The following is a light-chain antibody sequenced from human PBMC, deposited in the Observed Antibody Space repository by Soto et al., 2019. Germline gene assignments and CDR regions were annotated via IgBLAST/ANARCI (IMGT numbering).Light chain of an antibody. V-gene: IGKV3-11*01. CDR3: QQRSNWPPVT. Sequence: EVVLTQSPATLSLSPGERATLSCRARQSVSRHLAWYQQKPGQAPRLLILDASDRATGIPARFSGSGSGTNFTLTISSLEPEDFAVYYCQQRSNWPPVTFGGGTKVEIK. CDR2: DAS. J-gene: IGKJ4*01. CDR1: QSVSRH.